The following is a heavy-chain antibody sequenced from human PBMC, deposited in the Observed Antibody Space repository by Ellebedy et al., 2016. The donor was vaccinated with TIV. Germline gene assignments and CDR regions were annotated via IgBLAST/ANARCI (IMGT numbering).Heavy chain of an antibody. J-gene: IGHJ4*02. CDR3: ARGRVVTGIDC. CDR1: GFTLRNYW. D-gene: IGHD2-21*02. V-gene: IGHV3-7*03. CDR2: INQAGSEK. Sequence: GESLKIPCAASGFTLRNYWVNWVRQAPGEGLEWVADINQAGSEKHYVDSVKGRFAISRDNAKNSLYLQMNSLRGEDTAMYYCARGRVVTGIDCWGQGTLVTVSS.